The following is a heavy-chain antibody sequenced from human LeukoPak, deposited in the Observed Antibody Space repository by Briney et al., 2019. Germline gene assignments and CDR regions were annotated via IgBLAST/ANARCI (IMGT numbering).Heavy chain of an antibody. J-gene: IGHJ4*02. CDR2: INPNSGGT. CDR1: GYTFTGYY. V-gene: IGHV1-2*02. CDR3: ARAVGSYSGYDY. D-gene: IGHD5-12*01. Sequence: ASVKVSCKASGYTFTGYYMHWVRQAPGQGLEWMGWINPNSGGTNYAQKFQGRVTMTRDTSISTAYMELSRLRSDDTAVYYCARAVGSYSGYDYWGQGTQVTVSS.